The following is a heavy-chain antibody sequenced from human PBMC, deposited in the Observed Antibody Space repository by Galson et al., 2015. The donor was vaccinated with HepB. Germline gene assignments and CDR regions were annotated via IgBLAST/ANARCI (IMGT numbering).Heavy chain of an antibody. CDR1: GDSVSSNSAA. J-gene: IGHJ6*03. V-gene: IGHV6-1*01. CDR2: TYYRSKWYN. CDR3: ARVLNWKKLGIWGVRRDYYYMDV. D-gene: IGHD1-20*01. Sequence: CAISGDSVSSNSAAWNWIRQSPSRGLEWLGRTYYRSKWYNDYAVSVKSRITINPDTSKNQFSLQLNSVTPEDTAVYYCARVLNWKKLGIWGVRRDYYYMDVWGKGTTVTVSS.